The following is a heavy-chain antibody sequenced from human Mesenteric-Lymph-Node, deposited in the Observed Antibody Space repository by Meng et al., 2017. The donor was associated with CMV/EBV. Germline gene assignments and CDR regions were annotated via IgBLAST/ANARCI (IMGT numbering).Heavy chain of an antibody. CDR3: ARDPKGGIDY. V-gene: IGHV4-31*03. CDR1: GGSISSGGYY. CDR2: IYYSGST. Sequence: LRLSCTVSGGSISSGGYYWSWIRQHPGKGLEWIGYIYYSGSTYYNPSLKSRVTISVDTSKNQFSLKLSSVTAADTAVYYCARDPKGGIDYWGQGTLVTVSS. J-gene: IGHJ4*02. D-gene: IGHD3-16*01.